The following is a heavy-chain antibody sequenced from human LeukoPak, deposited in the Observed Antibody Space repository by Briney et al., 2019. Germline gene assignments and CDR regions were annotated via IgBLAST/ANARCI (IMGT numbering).Heavy chain of an antibody. D-gene: IGHD3-16*01. Sequence: TGGSLRLSCAASGFTVSSHDMSWVRQAPGKGLEWVSVIYMGGNTFYADSVKGRFTISRDTSKNTLYLQMNSLRAEDTAVYYRARVGDEVAYTRGYLDYWGQGTLVTVSS. CDR3: ARVGDEVAYTRGYLDY. J-gene: IGHJ4*02. V-gene: IGHV3-53*05. CDR1: GFTVSSHD. CDR2: IYMGGNT.